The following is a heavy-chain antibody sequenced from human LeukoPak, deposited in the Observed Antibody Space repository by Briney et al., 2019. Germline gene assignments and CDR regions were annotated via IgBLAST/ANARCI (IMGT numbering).Heavy chain of an antibody. V-gene: IGHV4-34*01. CDR3: ARGSTYYYDSSGSDY. Sequence: PSETLSLTCAVYGGSFSGYYWSWIRQPPGKGLEWIGEINHSGSTNYNPSLKSRVTISVDTSKNQFSLKLSPVTAADTAVYYCARGSTYYYDSSGSDYWGQGTLVTVSS. J-gene: IGHJ4*02. CDR1: GGSFSGYY. D-gene: IGHD3-22*01. CDR2: INHSGST.